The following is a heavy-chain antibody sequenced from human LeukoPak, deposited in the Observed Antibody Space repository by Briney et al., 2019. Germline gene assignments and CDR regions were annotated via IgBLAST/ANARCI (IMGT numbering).Heavy chain of an antibody. CDR3: ARAIPDDYYDFWSGELPVGY. D-gene: IGHD3-3*01. CDR2: IYTSGST. CDR1: GGSISSYY. J-gene: IGHJ4*02. Sequence: SETLSLTCTVSGGSISSYYWSWIRQPAGKGLEWIGRIYTSGSTNYNPSLKSRVTMSVDTSKNQFSLKLSSVTAADTAVYYCARAIPDDYYDFWSGELPVGYWGQGTLVTVSS. V-gene: IGHV4-4*07.